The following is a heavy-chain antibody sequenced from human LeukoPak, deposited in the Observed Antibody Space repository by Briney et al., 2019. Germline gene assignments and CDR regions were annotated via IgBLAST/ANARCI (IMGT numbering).Heavy chain of an antibody. D-gene: IGHD3-22*01. V-gene: IGHV1-8*02. J-gene: IGHJ6*03. Sequence: ASVKVSCKASGYTFTSYDINWVRQATGQGLEWMGWMNPNSGNTGYAQKFQGRVTMTRNTSISTAYMELSSLRSEDTAVYYCARTPHYYDSSGYPIYYYMDVWGKGTTVTISS. CDR3: ARTPHYYDSSGYPIYYYMDV. CDR1: GYTFTSYD. CDR2: MNPNSGNT.